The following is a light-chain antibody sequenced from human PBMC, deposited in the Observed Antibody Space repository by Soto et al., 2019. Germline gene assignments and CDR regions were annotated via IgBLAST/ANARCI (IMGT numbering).Light chain of an antibody. CDR2: KAS. J-gene: IGKJ4*01. Sequence: DIQMTQSPSTLSASVGDRVTITCRASQSTSAWLAWYQQKPGKAPKLLIYKASTLETGVPSRFSGSGSGTDFTLTISSLQPDDFATYYCQQYGSYPLTFGGGTKVEIK. V-gene: IGKV1-5*03. CDR1: QSTSAW. CDR3: QQYGSYPLT.